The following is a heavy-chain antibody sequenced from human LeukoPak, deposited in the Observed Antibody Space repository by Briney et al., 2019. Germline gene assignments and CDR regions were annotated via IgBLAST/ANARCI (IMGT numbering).Heavy chain of an antibody. CDR2: INPSGGST. CDR1: GYTFTSYY. Sequence: ASVKVSCKASGYTFTSYYMHWVRQAPGQGLEWMGIINPSGGSTSYAQKFQGRVTMTRDTSTSTVYMELSSLRSEDTAVYYCARVPFNPGGSYYYYGMDVWGQGTTVTVSS. J-gene: IGHJ6*02. D-gene: IGHD1-26*01. CDR3: ARVPFNPGGSYYYYGMDV. V-gene: IGHV1-46*01.